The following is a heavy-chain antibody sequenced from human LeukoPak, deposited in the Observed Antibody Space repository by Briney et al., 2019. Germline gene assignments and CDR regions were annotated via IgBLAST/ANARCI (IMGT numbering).Heavy chain of an antibody. Sequence: SETLSLTCNVSGYSISSGYYWGWIRQPPGKGLEWIGSIYHSGSTYYNPSLKSRVTISVDTSKNQFSLKLSSVTAADTAVYYCAREGIEAMAPFDYWGQGTLVTVSS. V-gene: IGHV4-38-2*02. J-gene: IGHJ4*02. CDR3: AREGIEAMAPFDY. D-gene: IGHD5-18*01. CDR2: IYHSGST. CDR1: GYSISSGYY.